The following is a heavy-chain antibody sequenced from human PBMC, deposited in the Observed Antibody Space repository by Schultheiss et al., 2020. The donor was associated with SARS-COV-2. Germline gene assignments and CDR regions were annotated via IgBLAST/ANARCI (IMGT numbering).Heavy chain of an antibody. V-gene: IGHV1-69*05. Sequence: SVKVSCKASGGTFSSYAISWVRQAPGQGLEWMGGIIPIFGTANYAQKFQGRVTMTTDTSTSTGYMDLRSLRSDDTAVYYCARSDIAARPRYYYGMHVWGQGTTVTVSS. J-gene: IGHJ6*02. CDR2: IIPIFGTA. CDR3: ARSDIAARPRYYYGMHV. D-gene: IGHD6-6*01. CDR1: GGTFSSYA.